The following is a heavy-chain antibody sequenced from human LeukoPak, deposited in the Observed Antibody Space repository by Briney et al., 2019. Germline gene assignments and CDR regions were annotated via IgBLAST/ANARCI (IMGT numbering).Heavy chain of an antibody. CDR3: ARGPTKTYYYDSSGYEARYFQH. CDR1: GYTFTSYD. Sequence: ASVKVSCKASGYTFTSYDINWVRQATGQGLEWMGWMNPNSGNTGYAQKFQGRVTITRNTSISTAYMELSSLRSEDTAVYYCARGPTKTYYYDSSGYEARYFQHWGQGTLVTVSS. V-gene: IGHV1-8*03. J-gene: IGHJ1*01. CDR2: MNPNSGNT. D-gene: IGHD3-22*01.